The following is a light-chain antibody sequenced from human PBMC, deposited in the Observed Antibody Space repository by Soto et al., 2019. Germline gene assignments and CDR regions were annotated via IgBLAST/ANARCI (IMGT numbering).Light chain of an antibody. J-gene: IGKJ4*01. CDR1: QSVSSS. V-gene: IGKV3-11*01. CDR2: DTS. Sequence: DIVLTQSPAPLSLSPGERATLSCRASQSVSSSLAWYQQRPGQAPRLLIYDTSNRSTGIPARFSGSGSGTDFTRTSSSLEPEDCAVYYCQQRSNGWLTVGGGTKVEIK. CDR3: QQRSNGWLT.